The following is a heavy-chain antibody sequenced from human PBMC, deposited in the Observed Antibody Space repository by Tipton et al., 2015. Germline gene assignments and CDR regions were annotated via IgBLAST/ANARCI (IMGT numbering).Heavy chain of an antibody. V-gene: IGHV3-21*01. CDR3: TRGDGSGSP. D-gene: IGHD3-10*01. CDR2: ITWNSVNV. J-gene: IGHJ5*02. CDR1: GFTFSSYA. Sequence: SLRLSCAASGFTFSSYAMSWVRQAPGKGLEWVSGITWNSVNVEYADSVKGRFTISRDNAKNSLYLQMNGLRAEDTAVYYCTRGDGSGSPWGQGTLVTVSS.